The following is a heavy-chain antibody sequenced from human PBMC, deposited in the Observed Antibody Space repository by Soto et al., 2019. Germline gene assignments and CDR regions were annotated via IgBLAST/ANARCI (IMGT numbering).Heavy chain of an antibody. J-gene: IGHJ3*02. Sequence: GASVKVSCKASGGTFSSYAISWVRQAPGQGLEWMGGIIPIFGAANYAQKFQGRVTMTRNTSISTAYMELRSLRSEDTAVYYCARVLVGVKAPYNWNGPEIWGQGTMVTVS. V-gene: IGHV1-69*05. D-gene: IGHD1-1*01. CDR1: GGTFSSYA. CDR2: IIPIFGAA. CDR3: ARVLVGVKAPYNWNGPEI.